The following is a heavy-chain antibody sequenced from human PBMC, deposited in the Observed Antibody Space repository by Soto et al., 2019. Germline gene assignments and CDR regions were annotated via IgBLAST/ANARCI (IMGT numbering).Heavy chain of an antibody. CDR3: ARPPLPGIVVPGGYNYHDGLDV. Sequence: EMQLVQSGAEVKKPGESLKISCKGSGFSFTSYWIGWVRQMPGKGLEWMGIIYPGDPETKYSPSFEGQVTISADKSTNTAYVQWSSLKASDTAMYYCARPPLPGIVVPGGYNYHDGLDVWGQGTPVTVSS. V-gene: IGHV5-51*01. J-gene: IGHJ6*02. D-gene: IGHD6-19*01. CDR1: GFSFTSYW. CDR2: IYPGDPET.